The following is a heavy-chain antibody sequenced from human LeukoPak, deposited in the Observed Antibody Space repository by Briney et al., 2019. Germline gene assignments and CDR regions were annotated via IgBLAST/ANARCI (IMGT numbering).Heavy chain of an antibody. D-gene: IGHD2-2*01. CDR2: ITGSGGRT. V-gene: IGHV3-23*01. CDR3: ANGDCSSTSCYQSPLGN. CDR1: GFTFSGYA. Sequence: GASLRLSCAASGFTFSGYAMNWVRQAPGKGLEWVSGITGSGGRTYYADSVKGRFTISRDNSKNTVFLQMNSLRAEDTAIYYCANGDCSSTSCYQSPLGNWGQGTLVTVSS. J-gene: IGHJ4*02.